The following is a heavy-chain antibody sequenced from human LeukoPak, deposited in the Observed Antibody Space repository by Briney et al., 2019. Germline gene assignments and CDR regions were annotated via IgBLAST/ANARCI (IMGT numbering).Heavy chain of an antibody. J-gene: IGHJ3*02. Sequence: SETLSLTCTVSGGSISSYFWNWIRQPAGKGLGWIGRIYRSGSTNYNPSLKSRVTISVDTSKNQLSLKLSSVTAADTAVYYCARVNWSGYDFRGAFDIWGQGTMVTVSS. D-gene: IGHD5-12*01. CDR1: GGSISSYF. CDR2: IYRSGST. CDR3: ARVNWSGYDFRGAFDI. V-gene: IGHV4-4*07.